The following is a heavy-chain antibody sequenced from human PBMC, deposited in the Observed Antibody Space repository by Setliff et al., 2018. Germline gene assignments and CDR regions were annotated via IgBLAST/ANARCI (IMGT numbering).Heavy chain of an antibody. CDR2: ISGSGGST. Sequence: GGSLRLSCAASGFTFSTYSMSWVRQAPGKGLEWVSAISGSGGSTDYADSVKGRFTISRDNSKNSLYLQMNSLRDVDTAIYYCARIDATIFAATGPFDPWGQGTLVTVSS. D-gene: IGHD3-3*01. CDR3: ARIDATIFAATGPFDP. V-gene: IGHV3-23*01. CDR1: GFTFSTYS. J-gene: IGHJ5*02.